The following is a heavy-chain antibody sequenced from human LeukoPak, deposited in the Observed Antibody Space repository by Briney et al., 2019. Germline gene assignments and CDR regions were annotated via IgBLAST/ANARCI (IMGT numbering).Heavy chain of an antibody. CDR1: GGTFSSYA. J-gene: IGHJ3*02. CDR2: IIPILGIA. Sequence: ASVKVSCKASGGTFSSYAISWVRQAPGQGLEWMGRIIPILGIANYAQKFQGRVTITADKSTSTAYMELSSLRSEDTAVYYCARDWVLGQPRHFDIWGQGTMVTVSS. D-gene: IGHD2-2*03. V-gene: IGHV1-69*04. CDR3: ARDWVLGQPRHFDI.